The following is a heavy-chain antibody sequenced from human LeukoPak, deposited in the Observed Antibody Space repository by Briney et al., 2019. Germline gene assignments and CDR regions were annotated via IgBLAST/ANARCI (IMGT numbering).Heavy chain of an antibody. Sequence: SETLSLTCTVSGYSISNGYYWGWIRQPPGKGLEWIGSIYHSGSIYYNPSLKSRVTISVDTSKNQFSLKLSSVTAADTAVYYCAREASGSRDYWGQGTLVTVSS. CDR2: IYHSGSI. CDR1: GYSISNGYY. CDR3: AREASGSRDY. V-gene: IGHV4-38-2*02. D-gene: IGHD3-10*01. J-gene: IGHJ4*02.